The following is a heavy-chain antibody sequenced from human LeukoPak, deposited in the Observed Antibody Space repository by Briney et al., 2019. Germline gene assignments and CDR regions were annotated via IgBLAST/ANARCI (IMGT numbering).Heavy chain of an antibody. V-gene: IGHV1-8*01. CDR3: AREYDFWSGYYMYNWFDP. D-gene: IGHD3-3*01. J-gene: IGHJ5*02. Sequence: ASVKVSCKASGYTFTSYDINWVRQATGQGLEWMGWMNPNSGNTGYAQKFQGRVTITRNTSISTAYMELSSLRSEDTAVYYCAREYDFWSGYYMYNWFDPWGQGTLVTVSS. CDR1: GYTFTSYD. CDR2: MNPNSGNT.